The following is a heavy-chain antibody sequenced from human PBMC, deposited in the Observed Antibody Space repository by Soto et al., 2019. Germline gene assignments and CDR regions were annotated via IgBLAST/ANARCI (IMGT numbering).Heavy chain of an antibody. V-gene: IGHV1-46*01. J-gene: IGHJ4*02. Sequence: QVQLVQSGAEVKKPGASVKVSCKASGYTFTSYYMHWVRQAPGQGLEWMGIINPSGGSTSYAQKFQGRVTMTRDTSTCTVYMELSSLRSEDTAVYYCARAREDIVVVPAATATFDYWGQGTLVTVSS. D-gene: IGHD2-2*01. CDR2: INPSGGST. CDR1: GYTFTSYY. CDR3: ARAREDIVVVPAATATFDY.